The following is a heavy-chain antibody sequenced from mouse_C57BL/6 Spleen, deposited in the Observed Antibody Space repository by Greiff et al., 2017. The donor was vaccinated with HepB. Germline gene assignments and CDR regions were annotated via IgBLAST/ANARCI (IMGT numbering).Heavy chain of an antibody. CDR2: IYPGSGNT. CDR3: ARRIGSSDDFDY. D-gene: IGHD1-1*01. Sequence: VQLQQSGAELVRPGASVKLSCKASGYTFTDYYINWVKQRPGQGLEWIARIYPGSGNTYYNEKFKGKATLTAEKSSSTAYMQLSSLTSEDSAVYICARRIGSSDDFDYWGQGTTLTVSS. CDR1: GYTFTDYY. V-gene: IGHV1-76*01. J-gene: IGHJ2*01.